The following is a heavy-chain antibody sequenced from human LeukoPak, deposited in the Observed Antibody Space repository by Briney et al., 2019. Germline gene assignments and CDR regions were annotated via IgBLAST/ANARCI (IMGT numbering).Heavy chain of an antibody. J-gene: IGHJ6*03. CDR2: IKQDGSEK. CDR1: GFTFSSYW. Sequence: GGSLRLSCAASGFTFSSYWMSWVRQAPGKGLEWVANIKQDGSEKYYVDSVKGRFTISRDNAKNSLYLQMNSLRAEDTAVYYCARLGYGSGSYSYYYYMDVWGKGTTVTVSS. D-gene: IGHD3-10*01. CDR3: ARLGYGSGSYSYYYYMDV. V-gene: IGHV3-7*01.